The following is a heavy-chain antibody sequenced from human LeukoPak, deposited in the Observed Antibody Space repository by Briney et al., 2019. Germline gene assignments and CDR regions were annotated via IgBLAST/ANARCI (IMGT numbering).Heavy chain of an antibody. V-gene: IGHV4-30-2*01. D-gene: IGHD2-21*01. Sequence: SQTLSLTCAVSGGSISSGGYSWSWIRQPPGKGLEWIGYIYHSGSAYYNPSLKSRVTISVDRSKNQFSLKLSSVTAADTAVYYCARVAFYGAIPDDIWGQGTMVTVSS. J-gene: IGHJ3*02. CDR2: IYHSGSA. CDR3: ARVAFYGAIPDDI. CDR1: GGSISSGGYS.